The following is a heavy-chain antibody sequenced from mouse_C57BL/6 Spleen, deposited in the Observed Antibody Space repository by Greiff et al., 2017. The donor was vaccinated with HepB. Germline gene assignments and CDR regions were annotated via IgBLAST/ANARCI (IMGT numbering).Heavy chain of an antibody. D-gene: IGHD1-1*01. CDR1: GFTFSSYA. J-gene: IGHJ3*01. V-gene: IGHV5-9-1*02. CDR2: ISSGGDYI. Sequence: EVKLMESGEGLVKPGGSLKLSCAASGFTFSSYAMSWVRQTPEKRLEWVAYISSGGDYIYYADTVKGRFTISRDNARNTLYLQMSSLKSEDTAMYYCTRGHYGSSFAYWGQGTLVTVSA. CDR3: TRGHYGSSFAY.